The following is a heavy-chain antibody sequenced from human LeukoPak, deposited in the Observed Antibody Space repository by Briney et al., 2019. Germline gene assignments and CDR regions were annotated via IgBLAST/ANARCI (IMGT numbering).Heavy chain of an antibody. J-gene: IGHJ4*02. D-gene: IGHD4-17*01. Sequence: PSETLSLTCAVYGVSFSGYYWSWIRQPPGKGLEWIGEINHSGSTNYNPSLKSRVTISVDTSKNQFSLKLSSVTAADTAVYYCARGLSMTTVTPFDYWGQGTLVTVSS. CDR2: INHSGST. CDR1: GVSFSGYY. CDR3: ARGLSMTTVTPFDY. V-gene: IGHV4-34*01.